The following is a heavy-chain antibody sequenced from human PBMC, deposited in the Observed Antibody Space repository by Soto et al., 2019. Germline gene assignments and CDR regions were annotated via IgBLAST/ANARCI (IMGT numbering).Heavy chain of an antibody. Sequence: PSETLSLTXTVSGGSISYYYWGWIRQPPGKGLEWIGSIYYSGNTHYNPSLKSRVTISVDTSMNQFSLNLDSVTAVDSAVYYCVRGGYVHAFDYWGQGALVTVSS. D-gene: IGHD5-12*01. CDR1: GGSISYYY. J-gene: IGHJ4*02. CDR3: VRGGYVHAFDY. V-gene: IGHV4-59*01. CDR2: IYYSGNT.